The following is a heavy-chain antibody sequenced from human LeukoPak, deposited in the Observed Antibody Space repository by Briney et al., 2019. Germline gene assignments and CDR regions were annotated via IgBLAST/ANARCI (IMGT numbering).Heavy chain of an antibody. CDR3: ARVLAETAMVLNFDY. CDR2: IRYDGSNK. Sequence: GGSLRLSCAASGFTFSSYGMHWVRQAPGKGLEWVAFIRYDGSNKYYADSVKGRFTISRDNSKNTLYLQMNSLRAEDTAVYYCARVLAETAMVLNFDYWGQGTQVTVSS. V-gene: IGHV3-30*02. D-gene: IGHD5-18*01. CDR1: GFTFSSYG. J-gene: IGHJ4*02.